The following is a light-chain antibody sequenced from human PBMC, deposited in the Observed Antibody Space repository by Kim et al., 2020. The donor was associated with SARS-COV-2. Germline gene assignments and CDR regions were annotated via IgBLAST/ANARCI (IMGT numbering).Light chain of an antibody. Sequence: SVSPGQTAIITCSGDKLGDKYACWYQQKPGQSPVLVIYQDSKRPSGIPERFSGSNSGNTATLTISGTQAMDEADYYCQAWDSSTAVFGTGTKVTVL. CDR3: QAWDSSTAV. CDR2: QDS. J-gene: IGLJ1*01. CDR1: KLGDKY. V-gene: IGLV3-1*01.